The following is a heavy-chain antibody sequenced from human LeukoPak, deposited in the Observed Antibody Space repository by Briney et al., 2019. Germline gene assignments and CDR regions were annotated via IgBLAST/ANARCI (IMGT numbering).Heavy chain of an antibody. CDR1: GGSMSSYY. CDR3: ARDRGYCSSIRCYYYFDY. V-gene: IGHV4-4*07. Sequence: PSETLSLTCTVSGGSMSSYYWSWIRQPAGKGLEWIGRIYSSGSTNYNPSLMSRVTMSVDTSKNQFSLKLSSVTDADTAVYYCARDRGYCSSIRCYYYFDYWGQGTLLTVSS. CDR2: IYSSGST. J-gene: IGHJ4*02. D-gene: IGHD2-2*01.